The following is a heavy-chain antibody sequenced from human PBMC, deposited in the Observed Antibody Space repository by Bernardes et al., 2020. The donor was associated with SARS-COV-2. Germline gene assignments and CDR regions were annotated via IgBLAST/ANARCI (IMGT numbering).Heavy chain of an antibody. CDR2: ISGSDGER. D-gene: IGHD3-16*01. CDR3: AKGGEDDYGYYYFMDA. V-gene: IGHV3-23*01. J-gene: IGHJ6*03. CDR1: GFSFTRYA. Sequence: GGSLRLSCVASGFSFTRYAMSWVRQAPGKGLEWVASISGSDGERFHADSVEGRFTISRDDVEKTLFLQMTSLRVDDTAIYFCAKGGEDDYGYYYFMDAWGKGATVSVSS.